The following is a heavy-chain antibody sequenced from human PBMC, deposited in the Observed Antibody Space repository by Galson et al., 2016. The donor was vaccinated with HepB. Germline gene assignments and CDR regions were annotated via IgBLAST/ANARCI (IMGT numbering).Heavy chain of an antibody. CDR2: TSNDGSNK. J-gene: IGHJ4*02. Sequence: SLRLSCAASGFTFSNYGMHWVRQAPSKGLEWVAVTSNDGSNKYYADSVKGRFPISRDNSKNTLYLQMNSLRAEETAVYYCAKERQPGYCRSTDCYGLDYWGQGTLVTVSS. CDR3: AKERQPGYCRSTDCYGLDY. V-gene: IGHV3-30*18. CDR1: GFTFSNYG. D-gene: IGHD2-2*01.